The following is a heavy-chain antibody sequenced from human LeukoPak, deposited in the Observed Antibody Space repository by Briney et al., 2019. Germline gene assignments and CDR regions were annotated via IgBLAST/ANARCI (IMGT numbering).Heavy chain of an antibody. Sequence: VASVKVSCKASGYTFTSYGISWVRQAPGQGLEWMGWISAYNGNTNFAQKFQDRVTMTTDTSTSTVYMELSSLRSEDTAVYYCARVHDSDWYFDYWGQGTLVTVSS. CDR3: ARVHDSDWYFDY. D-gene: IGHD6-19*01. CDR2: ISAYNGNT. CDR1: GYTFTSYG. J-gene: IGHJ4*02. V-gene: IGHV1-18*01.